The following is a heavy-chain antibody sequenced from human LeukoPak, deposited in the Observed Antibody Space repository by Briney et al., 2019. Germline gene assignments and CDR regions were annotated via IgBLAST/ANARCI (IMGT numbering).Heavy chain of an antibody. V-gene: IGHV4-34*01. J-gene: IGHJ4*02. CDR2: INHSGST. CDR1: GGSFSGYY. D-gene: IGHD3-3*01. Sequence: SETLSLTCAVYGGSFSGYYWSWIRQPPGKGLEWIGEINHSGSTNYNPSLKSRVTISVDTSKNQFSLKLSSVTAADTAVYYCASRLRGDFWSGYRYKPFDYWGQGTLVTVSS. CDR3: ASRLRGDFWSGYRYKPFDY.